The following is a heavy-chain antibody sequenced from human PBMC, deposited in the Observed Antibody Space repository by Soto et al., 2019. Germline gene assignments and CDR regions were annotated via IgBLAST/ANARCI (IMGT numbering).Heavy chain of an antibody. Sequence: SGTLSLTSAVPRYSIARGQYSASIRQSPGKGLEWIGSIYHAGSVYYNPSLNSRVAVSLDTSKNHFSLKLTSVTAADTAVYYCARTFDNYGLDVWGQGTTVTVS. CDR2: IYHAGSV. CDR1: RYSIARGQY. CDR3: ARTFDNYGLDV. V-gene: IGHV4-38-2*01. J-gene: IGHJ6*02. D-gene: IGHD3-9*01.